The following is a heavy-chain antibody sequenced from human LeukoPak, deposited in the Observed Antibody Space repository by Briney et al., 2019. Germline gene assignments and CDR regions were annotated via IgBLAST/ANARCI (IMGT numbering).Heavy chain of an antibody. CDR1: GFTFSNHG. CDR2: IKQDGSEK. CDR3: ARDDYYYYATDV. V-gene: IGHV3-7*01. Sequence: GGSLRLSCAASGFTFSNHGPHWVRQAPGKGLEWVANIKQDGSEKYYVDSVKGRFTISRDNAKNSLYLQMNSLRAEDTAVYYCARDDYYYYATDVWGQGTTVTVSS. J-gene: IGHJ6*02.